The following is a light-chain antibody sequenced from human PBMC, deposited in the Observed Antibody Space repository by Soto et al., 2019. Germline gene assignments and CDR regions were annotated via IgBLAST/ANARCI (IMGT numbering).Light chain of an antibody. J-gene: IGKJ1*01. CDR3: QQRSNWPRT. Sequence: EIVMTQSPATLSVSPGERATLSCRSSQTVTRSYLTWYQQKPGQAPRLLIYDASNRATGIPARFSGSGSGTDFTLTISSLEPEDFAVYYCQQRSNWPRTFGQGTKVDI. CDR2: DAS. V-gene: IGKV3-11*01. CDR1: QTVTRSY.